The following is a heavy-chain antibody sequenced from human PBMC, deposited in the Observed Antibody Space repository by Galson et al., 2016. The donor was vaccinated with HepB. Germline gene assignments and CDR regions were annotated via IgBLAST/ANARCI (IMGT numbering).Heavy chain of an antibody. CDR3: ARDYRSIPPTYYFDY. Sequence: SLRLSCAASGFIFSSYAMHWVRQAPGKGLEWVAVIWYDGSLKYYADPVKGRFTISRDNSKNTLYLQMNSLRAEDTAVYYCARDYRSIPPTYYFDYWGQGTLVTVSS. V-gene: IGHV3-33*01. CDR2: IWYDGSLK. J-gene: IGHJ4*02. CDR1: GFIFSSYA. D-gene: IGHD1-14*01.